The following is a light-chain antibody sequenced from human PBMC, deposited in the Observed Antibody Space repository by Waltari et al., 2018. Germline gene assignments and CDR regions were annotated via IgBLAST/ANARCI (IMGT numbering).Light chain of an antibody. J-gene: IGKJ5*01. CDR3: QQRSKWPIT. CDR2: DAS. Sequence: EIVLTQSPATLSLSPGERATLSCRASQSVISSLGWYQQRPGQAPRLLIYDASSRATGIPARFSGSGSGTDFTLTISSLEPEDFAVYYCQQRSKWPITFGQGTRLEIK. V-gene: IGKV3-11*01. CDR1: QSVISS.